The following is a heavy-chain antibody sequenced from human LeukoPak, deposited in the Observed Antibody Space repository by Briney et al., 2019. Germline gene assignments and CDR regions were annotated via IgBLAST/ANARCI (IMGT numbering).Heavy chain of an antibody. D-gene: IGHD5-24*01. CDR2: IYYSGST. Sequence: SETLSLTCTVSGGYISSSSYYWGWIRQPPGKGLEWIGSIYYSGSTYYNPSLKSRVTISVDTSKNQFSLKLRSVTAADTAVYYCARLGLRWLKGFAFDIWGQGTMVIVSS. CDR1: GGYISSSSYY. CDR3: ARLGLRWLKGFAFDI. J-gene: IGHJ3*02. V-gene: IGHV4-39*07.